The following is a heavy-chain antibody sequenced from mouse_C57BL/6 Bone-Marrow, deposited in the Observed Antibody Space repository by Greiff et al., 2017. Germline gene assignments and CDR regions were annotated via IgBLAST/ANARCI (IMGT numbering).Heavy chain of an antibody. CDR1: GFSLTSYG. Sequence: VQLQQSGPGLVQPSQRLSITCTVSGFSLTSYGVHWVRQPPGKGLEWLGVIWSGGSTDYYAAFISRLSISKDNSKSQVFFKMNSLQADDNAIYYGDKTLDDDGGYGMDDWGQGTSVTVSS. V-gene: IGHV2-4*01. J-gene: IGHJ4*01. D-gene: IGHD2-4*01. CDR3: DKTLDDDGGYGMDD. CDR2: IWSGGST.